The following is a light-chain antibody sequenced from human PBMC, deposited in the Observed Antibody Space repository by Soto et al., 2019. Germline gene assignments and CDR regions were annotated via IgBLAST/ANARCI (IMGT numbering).Light chain of an antibody. CDR2: GAS. CDR3: QQYDDWPS. Sequence: EIMMTQSPATLSLSPGERATLSCRASQSVRSNLAWYQQRPGQAPRLLIYGASTRASGIPARFSGRGSGTEFTLTISSLQSEDFALYHCQQYDDWPSFGQGTKVEIK. CDR1: QSVRSN. J-gene: IGKJ1*01. V-gene: IGKV3-15*01.